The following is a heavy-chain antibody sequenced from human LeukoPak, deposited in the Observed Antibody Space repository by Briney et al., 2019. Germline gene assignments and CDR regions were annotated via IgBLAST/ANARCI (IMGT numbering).Heavy chain of an antibody. CDR2: IWYDGSNE. V-gene: IGHV3-33*01. CDR1: GFTFSSYG. CDR3: ARDDEAARHFDS. Sequence: PGRCLRLSCAASGFTFSSYGMHWVRQAPGKGLEWVAVIWYDGSNEYYADSVKGRFTVSRDNSKNTLYLQMNSLRAEDTAVYYCARDDEAARHFDSWGQGTLVTVSS. J-gene: IGHJ4*02. D-gene: IGHD6-6*01.